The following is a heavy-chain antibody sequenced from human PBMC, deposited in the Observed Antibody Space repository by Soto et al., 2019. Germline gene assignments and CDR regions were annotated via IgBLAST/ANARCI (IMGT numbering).Heavy chain of an antibody. J-gene: IGHJ4*02. V-gene: IGHV2-5*02. CDR2: IYWDDDE. CDR3: AQRPRGYSYHVEY. D-gene: IGHD5-18*01. CDR1: GFSLSTRGVG. Sequence: QITLKESGPTLVKPTQTLTLTCTFSGFSLSTRGVGVGWFRQPPGKALEWLALIYWDDDEGYSPSLKSRLTFTKYTSKNQVVLTITNMDPVDTATYYCAQRPRGYSYHVEYWGQGTLVTVSS.